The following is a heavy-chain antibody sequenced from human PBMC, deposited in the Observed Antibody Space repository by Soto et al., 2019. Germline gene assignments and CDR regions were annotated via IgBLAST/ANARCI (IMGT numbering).Heavy chain of an antibody. CDR1: GFTFSSYW. D-gene: IGHD3-22*01. CDR3: ARPRGYYYDSSGYSSYYYYGMDV. CDR2: INSDGSST. V-gene: IGHV3-74*01. J-gene: IGHJ6*02. Sequence: GGSLRLSCAASGFTFSSYWMHWVRQAPGKGQVWVSRINSDGSSTSYADSVKGRFTISRDNAKNTLYLQMNSLRAEDTAVYYCARPRGYYYDSSGYSSYYYYGMDVWGQGTTVTVSS.